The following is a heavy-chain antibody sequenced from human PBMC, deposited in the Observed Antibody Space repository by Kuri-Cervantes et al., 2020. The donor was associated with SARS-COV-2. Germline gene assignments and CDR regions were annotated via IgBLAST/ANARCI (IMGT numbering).Heavy chain of an antibody. V-gene: IGHV3-33*08. CDR3: ARGIYSTSSPLDY. CDR1: GFTFSNYG. D-gene: IGHD6-13*01. CDR2: IWYDGSDK. J-gene: IGHJ4*02. Sequence: LSLTCAASGFTFSNYGMHWVRPAPGKGLEWLALIWYDGSDKYYADSVKGRFTMSRDNSKNTLYLKMNSLRGEDTAIYYCARGIYSTSSPLDYWGQGTLVTVSS.